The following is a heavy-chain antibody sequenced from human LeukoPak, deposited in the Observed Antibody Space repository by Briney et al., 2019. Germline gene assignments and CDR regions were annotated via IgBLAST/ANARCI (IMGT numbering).Heavy chain of an antibody. CDR3: ARRRRVVMTTVTTPRGAFDI. J-gene: IGHJ3*02. Sequence: SETLSLTCTVSGGSISSYFWSWIRQPPGKGLEWIGYIYYSGSTNYNPSLKSRVTISVDTSKNQFSLKLSSVTAADTAVYYCARRRRVVMTTVTTPRGAFDIWGQGTMVTVSS. D-gene: IGHD4-17*01. CDR2: IYYSGST. V-gene: IGHV4-59*12. CDR1: GGSISSYF.